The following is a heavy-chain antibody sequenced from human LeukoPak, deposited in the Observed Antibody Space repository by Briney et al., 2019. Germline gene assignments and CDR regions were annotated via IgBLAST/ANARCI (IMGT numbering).Heavy chain of an antibody. D-gene: IGHD3-10*01. CDR3: AKDRMLRGNGWFDP. CDR1: GFTFSGYA. CDR2: ISYDGNIK. J-gene: IGHJ5*02. Sequence: GGSLRLSCAASGFTFSGYAMHWVRQAPGKGLEWLAVISYDGNIKYYADSVKGRFTISRDKSKNTLYLQMNSLRAEDTAPYYCAKDRMLRGNGWFDPWGQGTLVTVSS. V-gene: IGHV3-30*18.